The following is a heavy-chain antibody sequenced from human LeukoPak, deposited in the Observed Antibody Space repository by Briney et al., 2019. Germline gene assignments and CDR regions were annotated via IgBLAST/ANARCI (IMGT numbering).Heavy chain of an antibody. V-gene: IGHV1-46*01. CDR2: INPSGGST. D-gene: IGHD5-24*01. CDR1: GYTFTSYY. CDR3: AREGGIEMATIL. Sequence: ASVKVSCKASGYTFTSYYMHWVRQAPGQGLEWMGIINPSGGSTSYAQKFQGRVTMTRDTPTSTVYMELSSLRSEDTAVYYCAREGGIEMATILWGQGTLVTVSS. J-gene: IGHJ4*02.